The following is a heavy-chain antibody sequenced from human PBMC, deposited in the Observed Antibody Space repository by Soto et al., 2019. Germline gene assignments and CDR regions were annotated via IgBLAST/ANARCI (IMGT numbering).Heavy chain of an antibody. CDR2: INAGNGNT. V-gene: IGHV1-3*01. CDR1: GYTFTSYA. D-gene: IGHD3-3*01. Sequence: ASVKVSCKASGYTFTSYAMHWVRQAPGQRLEWMGWINAGNGNTKYSQKFQGRVTITRDTSASTAYMELSSLRSEDTAVYYCARSGTKNYDFWSGYCGAGYYYGMDVWGQGTTVTVSS. CDR3: ARSGTKNYDFWSGYCGAGYYYGMDV. J-gene: IGHJ6*02.